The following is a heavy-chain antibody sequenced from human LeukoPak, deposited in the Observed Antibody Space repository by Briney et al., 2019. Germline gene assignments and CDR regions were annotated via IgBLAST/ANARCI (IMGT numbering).Heavy chain of an antibody. Sequence: GASVKVSCKASGYTFTSYYMHWVRQAPGQGLEWMGRIIPILGIANYAQKFQGRVTITADKSTSTAYMELSSLRSEDTAVYYCARKGEVPASLGYGMDVWGQGTTVTVSS. CDR1: GYTFTSYY. CDR3: ARKGEVPASLGYGMDV. D-gene: IGHD2-2*01. V-gene: IGHV1-69*02. J-gene: IGHJ6*02. CDR2: IIPILGIA.